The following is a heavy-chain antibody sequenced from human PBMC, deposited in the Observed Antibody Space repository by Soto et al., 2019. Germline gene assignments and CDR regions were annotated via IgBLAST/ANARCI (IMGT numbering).Heavy chain of an antibody. CDR2: IVVGSGNT. J-gene: IGHJ3*02. V-gene: IGHV1-58*01. CDR1: GFTFTSSA. D-gene: IGHD4-4*01. Sequence: SVKVSCKASGFTFTSSAVQWVRQARGQRLEWIGWIVVGSGNTNYAQKFQERVTITRDMSTSTAYMELSSLRSEDTAVYYCEASVTPDAFDIWGQGTMVTVSS. CDR3: EASVTPDAFDI.